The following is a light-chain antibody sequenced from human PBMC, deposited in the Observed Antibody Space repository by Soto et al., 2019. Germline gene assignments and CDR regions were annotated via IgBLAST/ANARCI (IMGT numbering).Light chain of an antibody. CDR1: ALPKNY. V-gene: IGLV3-10*01. CDR2: DDT. J-gene: IGLJ3*02. CDR3: YSTDTSSDHRGV. Sequence: SYELRQPPSVSVSPGQTARITCSGEALPKNYAFWYQQKSGRAPVLVIFDDTTRPSGIPQRFSGSSSGTLATLTISGAQVEDEADYFCYSTDTSSDHRGVFGGGTKVTVL.